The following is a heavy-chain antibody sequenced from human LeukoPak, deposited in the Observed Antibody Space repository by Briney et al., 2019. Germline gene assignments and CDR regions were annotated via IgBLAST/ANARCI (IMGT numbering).Heavy chain of an antibody. CDR3: ARGEMDYGMDV. J-gene: IGHJ6*02. CDR2: ISTRSSYT. CDR1: GFTLSDYL. V-gene: IGHV3-11*05. Sequence: GGSLRLSCAASGFTLSDYLMSWTRQTPGKGLQWVSYISTRSSYTNYADSVKGRFTISRDNAKNSLYLEMNSLRAEDTAVYYCARGEMDYGMDVWGQGTTVTVSS. D-gene: IGHD5-24*01.